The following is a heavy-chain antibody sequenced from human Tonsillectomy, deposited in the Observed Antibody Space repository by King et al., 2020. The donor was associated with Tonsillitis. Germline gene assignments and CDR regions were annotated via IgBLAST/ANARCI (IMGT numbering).Heavy chain of an antibody. Sequence: VQLVESGGGLVQPGRSLRLSCAASGFTFDDYAMHWVRQAPGKGLEWVSGISWNSGSIGYADSVKGRFTISRDNAKNSLYLQMNSLRTDDTAFYYCAKGIEVRGTWFDYWGQGTLVTVSS. D-gene: IGHD6-19*01. J-gene: IGHJ4*02. CDR2: ISWNSGSI. CDR1: GFTFDDYA. V-gene: IGHV3-9*01. CDR3: AKGIEVRGTWFDY.